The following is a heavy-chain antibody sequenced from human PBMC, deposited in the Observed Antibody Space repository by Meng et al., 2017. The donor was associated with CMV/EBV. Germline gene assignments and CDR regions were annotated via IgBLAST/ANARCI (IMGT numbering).Heavy chain of an antibody. D-gene: IGHD3-3*01. Sequence: KISCAASGFTFSSYAISWVRQAPGQGLEWMGGIIPILGIANYAQKFQGRVTITADKSTSTAYMELSSLRSEDTAVYYCASRGITIFGVKTYYYYGMDVWGQGTTVTVSS. J-gene: IGHJ6*02. CDR3: ASRGITIFGVKTYYYYGMDV. CDR2: IIPILGIA. CDR1: GFTFSSYA. V-gene: IGHV1-69*10.